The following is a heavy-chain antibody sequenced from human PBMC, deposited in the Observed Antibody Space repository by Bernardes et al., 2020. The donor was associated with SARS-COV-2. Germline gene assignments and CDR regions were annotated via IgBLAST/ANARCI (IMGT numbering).Heavy chain of an antibody. Sequence: GYLSPSSAAAGYSLSRYAMPWVRPAPGKGLEWVSAISGSAGSTYYADSLKGRFTISRDNSKNTLYLQMNSLRAEDTAVYYCARSRDYGDFGGILRGYYFDYWGQGTLVTVSS. D-gene: IGHD4-17*01. J-gene: IGHJ4*02. CDR3: ARSRDYGDFGGILRGYYFDY. CDR1: GYSLSRYA. CDR2: ISGSAGST. V-gene: IGHV3-23*01.